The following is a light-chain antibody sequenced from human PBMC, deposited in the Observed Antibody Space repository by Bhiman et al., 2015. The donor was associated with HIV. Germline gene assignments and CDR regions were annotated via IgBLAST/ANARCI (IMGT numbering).Light chain of an antibody. CDR2: DVT. CDR3: NSYTSSSSLV. CDR1: SSDIGGYNY. V-gene: IGLV2-14*03. J-gene: IGLJ1*01. Sequence: QSALTQPASVSGSPEQSITISCTGTSSDIGGYNYVSWYQQHPGKAPKLMIYDVTNRPSGVSNRFSGSKSGNTASLTISGLQAEDEADYFCNSYTSSSSLVFGTGTKVTVL.